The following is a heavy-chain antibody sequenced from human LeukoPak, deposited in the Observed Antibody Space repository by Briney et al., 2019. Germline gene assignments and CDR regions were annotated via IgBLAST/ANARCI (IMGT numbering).Heavy chain of an antibody. CDR1: GFTFSSYG. D-gene: IGHD3-10*01. CDR3: AKEKGVRGVSPLPDY. J-gene: IGHJ4*02. CDR2: ISYDGSNK. V-gene: IGHV3-30*18. Sequence: GGSLRLSCAASGFTFSSYGMHWVRQAPGKGLEWVAVISYDGSNKYYADSAKGRFTISRDNSKNTLYLQMNSLRAEDTAVYYCAKEKGVRGVSPLPDYWGQGTLVTVSS.